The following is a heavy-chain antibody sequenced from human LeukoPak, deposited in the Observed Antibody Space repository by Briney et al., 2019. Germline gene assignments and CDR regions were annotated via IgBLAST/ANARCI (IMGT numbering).Heavy chain of an antibody. V-gene: IGHV4-59*01. Sequence: PSETLSLTCTVSGGSISSYYWSWIRRPPGKGLEWIGYIYYSGSTNYNPSLKSRVTISVDTSKNQFSLKLSSVTAADTAVYYCARAHYDFWSGYYTYYMDVWGKGTTVTVSS. D-gene: IGHD3-3*01. CDR1: GGSISSYY. J-gene: IGHJ6*03. CDR3: ARAHYDFWSGYYTYYMDV. CDR2: IYYSGST.